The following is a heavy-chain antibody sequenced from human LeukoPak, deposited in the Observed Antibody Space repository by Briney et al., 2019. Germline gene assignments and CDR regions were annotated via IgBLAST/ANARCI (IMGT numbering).Heavy chain of an antibody. CDR1: GFTFSSYS. CDR3: AKDDTVRRSFDY. D-gene: IGHD3-10*01. J-gene: IGHJ4*02. Sequence: GGSLRLSCAASGFTFSSYSMNWVRQAPGKGLEWVSSISSSSSYIYYADSVKGRFTISRDNAKNSLYLQMNSLRAEDTAVYYCAKDDTVRRSFDYWGQGTLVTVSS. CDR2: ISSSSSYI. V-gene: IGHV3-21*01.